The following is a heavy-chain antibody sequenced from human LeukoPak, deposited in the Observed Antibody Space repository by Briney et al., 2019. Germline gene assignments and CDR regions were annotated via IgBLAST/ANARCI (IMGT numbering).Heavy chain of an antibody. J-gene: IGHJ4*02. D-gene: IGHD6-13*01. V-gene: IGHV4-4*07. CDR1: GDSMSSDY. Sequence: SETLSLTCTVSGDSMSSDYWSWIRQPAGKGLEWIGRIYSGGNTNYNPSLTSRVTVSVDKSKNQFSLRLSSVTAADTAVYYCARGPYGSISYAIDYWGQGTLVTVSS. CDR2: IYSGGNT. CDR3: ARGPYGSISYAIDY.